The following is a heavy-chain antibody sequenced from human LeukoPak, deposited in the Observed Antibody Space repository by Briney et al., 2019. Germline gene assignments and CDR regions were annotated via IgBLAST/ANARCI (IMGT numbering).Heavy chain of an antibody. J-gene: IGHJ2*01. D-gene: IGHD2-21*02. CDR2: IFNPGGAT. CDR1: GFTFSSYW. Sequence: GGSLRLSCAASGFTFSSYWMHWVRQAPGKGLVWVSRIFNPGGATAYVDSVKGRFSISRDNAENTLSLQMNSLRVEDTAVYYCVRVNCAGDCTSRDWYFDLWGSGTLVVVSS. V-gene: IGHV3-74*01. CDR3: VRVNCAGDCTSRDWYFDL.